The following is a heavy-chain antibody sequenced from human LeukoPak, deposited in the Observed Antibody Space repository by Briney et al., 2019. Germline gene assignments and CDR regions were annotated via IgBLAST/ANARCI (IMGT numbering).Heavy chain of an antibody. CDR1: GGSISSSNW. D-gene: IGHD1-26*01. V-gene: IGHV4-4*02. Sequence: SETLSLTCAVSGGSISSSNWWSWVRQPPGKGLEWIGEIYHSGSTNYNPSLKSRVTISVDTSKNQFSLKLSSVTAADTAVYYCASGSYAYYYMDVWGKGTTVTASS. J-gene: IGHJ6*03. CDR3: ASGSYAYYYMDV. CDR2: IYHSGST.